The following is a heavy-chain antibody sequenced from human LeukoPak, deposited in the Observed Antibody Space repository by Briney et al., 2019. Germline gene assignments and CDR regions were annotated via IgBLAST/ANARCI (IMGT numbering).Heavy chain of an antibody. CDR3: ARGPTYQPIDF. Sequence: SETLSLTCTVSGGSISSSSYYWGWIRQPPGKGLEWIGSIYCSGSTYYNPSLKSRVTISVDTSKNHFSLKLSSVTAADTAVYYCARGPTYQPIDFWGQGTLVTVSS. D-gene: IGHD2-2*01. J-gene: IGHJ4*02. CDR1: GGSISSSSYY. CDR2: IYCSGST. V-gene: IGHV4-39*02.